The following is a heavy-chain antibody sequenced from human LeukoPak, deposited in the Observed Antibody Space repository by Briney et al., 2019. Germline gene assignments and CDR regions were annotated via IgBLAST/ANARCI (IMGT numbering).Heavy chain of an antibody. CDR2: ISSSSSTI. CDR3: ARDRTVGAKTTSGAFDI. Sequence: GGSLRLSCAASGFTFSSYSMNWVRQAPGKGLEWVSYISSSSSTIYYADSVKGRFTISRDNAKNSLYLQMNSLRAEDTAVYYCARDRTVGAKTTSGAFDIWGQGTMVTVSS. D-gene: IGHD1-26*01. V-gene: IGHV3-48*04. CDR1: GFTFSSYS. J-gene: IGHJ3*02.